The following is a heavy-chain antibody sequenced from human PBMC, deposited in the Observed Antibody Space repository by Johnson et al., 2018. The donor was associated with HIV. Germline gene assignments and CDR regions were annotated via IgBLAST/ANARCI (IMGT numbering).Heavy chain of an antibody. CDR1: GFTFSSYA. V-gene: IGHV3-48*04. CDR2: IGGSGSII. D-gene: IGHD3-16*01. Sequence: VQLVESGGGVVRPGGSLRLSCAASGFTFSSYAMSWVRQAPGKGLEWVSYIGGSGSIIYSTDSVQGRFTISRDNVKNSLYLQMDSLRPEDTAVYYCARSRHGGIQPSDAFDVWGQGTMVTVSS. J-gene: IGHJ3*01. CDR3: ARSRHGGIQPSDAFDV.